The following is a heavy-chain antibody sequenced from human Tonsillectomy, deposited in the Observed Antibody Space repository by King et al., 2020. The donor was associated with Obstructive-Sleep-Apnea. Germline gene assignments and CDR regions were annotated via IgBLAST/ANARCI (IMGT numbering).Heavy chain of an antibody. J-gene: IGHJ2*01. CDR3: ARAAGSGSYHFDL. CDR1: GFIFSVYS. V-gene: IGHV3-48*02. CDR2: ISTGSGDI. Sequence: VQLVESGGGLVQPGGCLRLSCSASGFIFSVYSMNWVRQAPGKGLEWVSYISTGSGDIHYADSVKGRFTISRDNAKNSLILQMNSLRDEDTAMYYCARAAGSGSYHFDLWGGGTLVTVSS. D-gene: IGHD3-10*01.